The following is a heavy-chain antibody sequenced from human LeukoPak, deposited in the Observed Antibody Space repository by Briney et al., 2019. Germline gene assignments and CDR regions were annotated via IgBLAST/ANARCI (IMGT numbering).Heavy chain of an antibody. J-gene: IGHJ5*02. CDR3: ARASLPDFKTAEDRFDP. CDR1: GGSISNYY. CDR2: IYTSGST. D-gene: IGHD3-3*01. V-gene: IGHV4-4*07. Sequence: SETLSLTCTVSGGSISNYYWNWIRQPAGRGLEWIGRIYTSGSTDYNPSLKSRVTMSVDTSKNEFSLKLSSVTAADTAVYYRARASLPDFKTAEDRFDPWGQGTLVTVSS.